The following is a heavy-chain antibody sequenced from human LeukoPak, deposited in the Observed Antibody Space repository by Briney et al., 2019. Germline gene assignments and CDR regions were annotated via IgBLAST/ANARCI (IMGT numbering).Heavy chain of an antibody. J-gene: IGHJ3*02. D-gene: IGHD1-26*01. CDR1: GFNFSSHV. CDR2: ISGSGARA. V-gene: IGHV3-23*01. Sequence: GSLRRSGAASGFNFSSHVMNWVRQAPGKELEWVSTISGSGARAYHADSVKGRFTISRDNSKSTLYLQMNSLRAEDTAVYYCARRLTVGNAWGDFDIWGQGTMVTVS. CDR3: ARRLTVGNAWGDFDI.